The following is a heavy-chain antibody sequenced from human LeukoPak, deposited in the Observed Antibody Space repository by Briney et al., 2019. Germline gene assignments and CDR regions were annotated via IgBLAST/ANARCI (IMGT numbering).Heavy chain of an antibody. J-gene: IGHJ6*03. CDR3: ARTPYCSSTSCYWSYYYYMDV. CDR2: IKQDGREK. CDR1: GFTFSSYW. D-gene: IGHD2-2*01. V-gene: IGHV3-7*01. Sequence: SGGSLRLSCAASGFTFSSYWMSWVRQAPGKGLEWVANIKQDGREKYYVDSVKGRFTISRDNAKNSLYLQMNSLRAEDTAVYYCARTPYCSSTSCYWSYYYYMDVWGKGTTVTVSS.